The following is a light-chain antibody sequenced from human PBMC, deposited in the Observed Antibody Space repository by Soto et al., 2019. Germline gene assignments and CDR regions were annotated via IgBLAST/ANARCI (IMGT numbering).Light chain of an antibody. CDR3: QQYNTWLWT. CDR2: GAS. V-gene: IGKV3-15*01. CDR1: QSVNAN. Sequence: EVVMTQSPATLSVSPGERATLSCRASQSVNANLAWYQQKPGQAPRLLIHGASNRATGIPARFSGSGFGTEFILTISSLQSEDCAVYYCQQYNTWLWTLGQGTKVEI. J-gene: IGKJ1*01.